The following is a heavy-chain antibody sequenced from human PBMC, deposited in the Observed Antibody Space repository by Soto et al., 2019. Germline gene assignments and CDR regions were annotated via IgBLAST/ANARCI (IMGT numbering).Heavy chain of an antibody. CDR2: IKAYSGNT. CDR1: GYTFPTST. V-gene: IGHV1-18*01. Sequence: QLQLVQSGAEAKKPGASVKVSCKASGYTFPTSTISWVRQAPGQGLDWMGWIKAYSGNTNYAQKLQGRVTMTTDTSTNTAYMELRSLTTDDTAIYYCAIADYGDDDYWGQGTLVTVSS. D-gene: IGHD4-17*01. CDR3: AIADYGDDDY. J-gene: IGHJ4*02.